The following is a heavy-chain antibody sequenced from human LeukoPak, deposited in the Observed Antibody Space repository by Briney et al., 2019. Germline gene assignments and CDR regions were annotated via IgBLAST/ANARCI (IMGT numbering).Heavy chain of an antibody. V-gene: IGHV4-39*01. Sequence: PSETLSLTCTVSGGSISNSNCYWGWVRQPPGKGLEWIGTIYYSGNTYYTPSLKSRVTISVDTSKHQFSLRLSSVTAADTAVYFCMRHEEEDGYNAKPFDFWGQGTLVTVSS. J-gene: IGHJ4*02. CDR1: GGSISNSNCY. D-gene: IGHD5-24*01. CDR3: MRHEEEDGYNAKPFDF. CDR2: IYYSGNT.